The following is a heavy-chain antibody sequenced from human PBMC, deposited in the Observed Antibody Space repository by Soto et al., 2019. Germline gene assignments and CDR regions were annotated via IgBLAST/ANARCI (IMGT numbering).Heavy chain of an antibody. CDR3: ARRKPSGYRFGPRNFFYYGLDV. Sequence: SQTLSLTCAVYGGPFSGCYCTWIRQPPGPWLEWGGEINRRVRSDYKPSLQSRLTSSLDTSKNQFSLKVASVTAADTAVYFCARRKPSGYRFGPRNFFYYGLDVWGPGTTVTVS. D-gene: IGHD5-12*01. V-gene: IGHV4-34*01. J-gene: IGHJ6*02. CDR1: GGPFSGCY. CDR2: INRRVRS.